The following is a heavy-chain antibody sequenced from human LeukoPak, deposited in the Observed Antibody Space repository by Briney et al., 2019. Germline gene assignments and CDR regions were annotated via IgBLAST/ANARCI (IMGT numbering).Heavy chain of an antibody. V-gene: IGHV3-23*01. J-gene: IGHJ4*02. Sequence: GGSLRLSCLTSGFTLSTNAMSWVRQAPGNGLEWISGISGSGASTYYADSVKGRFTISRDDSRNTLYLQMNSLRGDDTAVYYCAKDVGKWESLHFFDYWGQGTLVTVSS. D-gene: IGHD1-26*01. CDR3: AKDVGKWESLHFFDY. CDR1: GFTLSTNA. CDR2: ISGSGAST.